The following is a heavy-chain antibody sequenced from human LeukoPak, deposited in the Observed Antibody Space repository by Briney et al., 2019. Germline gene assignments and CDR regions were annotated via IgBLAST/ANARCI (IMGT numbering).Heavy chain of an antibody. CDR1: GGSFSGYY. CDR2: IYYSGST. D-gene: IGHD6-19*01. J-gene: IGHJ6*02. CDR3: ARDTLSGWPDYYYYGMDV. V-gene: IGHV4-34*11. Sequence: PSETLSLTCAVYGGSFSGYYWSWIRQPPGKGLEWIGYIYYSGSTNYNPSLKSRVTISVDTSKNQFSLKLSSVTAADTAVYCCARDTLSGWPDYYYYGMDVWGQGTTVTVSS.